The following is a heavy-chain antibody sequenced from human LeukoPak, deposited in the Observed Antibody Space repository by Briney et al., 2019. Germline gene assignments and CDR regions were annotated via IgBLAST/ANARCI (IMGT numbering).Heavy chain of an antibody. D-gene: IGHD3-16*01. J-gene: IGHJ4*02. V-gene: IGHV3-48*01. CDR1: GFTFSSYS. CDR2: ISTSSSTI. CDR3: AKGRPYDYVWGSYAPDPDY. Sequence: GGSLRLSCAASGFTFSSYSMNWVRQAPGKGLEWVSYISTSSSTIYYADSVKGRFTISRDNAKNSLYLQMNSLRAEDTAVYYCAKGRPYDYVWGSYAPDPDYWGQGTLVTVSS.